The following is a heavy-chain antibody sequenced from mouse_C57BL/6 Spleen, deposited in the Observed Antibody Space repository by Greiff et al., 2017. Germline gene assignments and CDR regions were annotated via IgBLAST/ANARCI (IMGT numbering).Heavy chain of an antibody. CDR1: GYAFTNYL. J-gene: IGHJ2*01. CDR2: INPGSGGT. CDR3: AREEITTGVATRGIYFDD. D-gene: IGHD1-1*01. V-gene: IGHV1-54*01. Sequence: QVQLQQSGAELVRPGTSVKVSCKASGYAFTNYLIEWVKQRPGQGLEWIGVINPGSGGTNYNEKFKGKATLTADKSSSTAYMQLSSLTSEDSAVYVGAREEITTGVATRGIYFDDWGTGTTLTVSS.